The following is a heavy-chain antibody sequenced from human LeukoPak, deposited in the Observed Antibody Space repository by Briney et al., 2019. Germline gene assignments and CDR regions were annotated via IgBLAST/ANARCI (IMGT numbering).Heavy chain of an antibody. CDR3: ARDWVVTMVRGNPQSGDY. CDR1: GGSFSGYY. D-gene: IGHD3-10*01. V-gene: IGHV4-34*01. Sequence: SETLSLTCAVYGGSFSGYYWSWIRQPPGKGLEWIGEINHSGGTNYNPSLKSRVTISVDASKNQFSLKLSSVTAADTAVYYCARDWVVTMVRGNPQSGDYWGQGTLVTVSS. CDR2: INHSGGT. J-gene: IGHJ4*02.